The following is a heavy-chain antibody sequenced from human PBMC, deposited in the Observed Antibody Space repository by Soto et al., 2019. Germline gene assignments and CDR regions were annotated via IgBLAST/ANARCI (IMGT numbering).Heavy chain of an antibody. V-gene: IGHV3-30-3*01. CDR1: GFTFSSYA. J-gene: IGHJ6*02. D-gene: IGHD3-22*01. Sequence: QVQLVESGGGVVQPGRSLRLSCAASGFTFSSYAMHWVRQAPGKGLEWVAVISYDGSNKYYADSVKGRFTISRDNSKNTLYLQMNSLRAEDTAVYYCARDHQGLVVVIYYGLDVWGQGTTVTVSS. CDR3: ARDHQGLVVVIYYGLDV. CDR2: ISYDGSNK.